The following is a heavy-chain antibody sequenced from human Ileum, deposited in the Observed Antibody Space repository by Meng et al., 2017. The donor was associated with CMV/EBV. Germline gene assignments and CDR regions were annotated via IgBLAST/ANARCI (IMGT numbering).Heavy chain of an antibody. J-gene: IGHJ5*02. CDR2: IIPIFGTA. CDR1: GGTFSSYA. Sequence: SVKVSCKASGGTFSSYAISWVRRAPGQGLEWMGGIIPIFGTANYAQKFQGRVTITTDESTSTAYMELSSLRSEDTAGYYCTSITNKRWGFAPWGQGTLVSVSS. V-gene: IGHV1-69*05. CDR3: TSITNKRWGFAP. D-gene: IGHD3-10*01.